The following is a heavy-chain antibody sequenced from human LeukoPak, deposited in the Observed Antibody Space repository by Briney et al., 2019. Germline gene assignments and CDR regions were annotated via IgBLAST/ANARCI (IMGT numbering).Heavy chain of an antibody. CDR1: GYTFTGYY. CDR2: INPNSGGT. J-gene: IGHJ6*02. CDR3: ARLDFWSGYSYYYYGMDV. Sequence: GASVKVSCKASGYTFTGYYMHWVRRAPGQGLEWMGWINPNSGGTNYAQKFQGRVTMTRDTSISTAYMELSRLRSDDTAVYYCARLDFWSGYSYYYYGMDVWGQGTTVTVSS. V-gene: IGHV1-2*02. D-gene: IGHD3-3*01.